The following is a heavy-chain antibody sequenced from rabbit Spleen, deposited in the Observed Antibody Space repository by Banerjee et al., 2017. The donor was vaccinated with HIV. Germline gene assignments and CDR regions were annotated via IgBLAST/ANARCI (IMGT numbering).Heavy chain of an antibody. V-gene: IGHV1S45*01. CDR1: GFSFSRDYV. CDR2: MNTYTGKA. Sequence: QEQLKETGGGLFQPGGSLALTCQGSGFSFSRDYVMCWVRQAPGKGLEWIGCMNTYTGKAVYATWTKGRFTVSKTSSTTVTLHMTSLTAADTATYSCARDTSSSFSSYGMDLWGPGTLVTVS. CDR3: ARDTSSSFSSYGMDL. J-gene: IGHJ6*01. D-gene: IGHD1-1*01.